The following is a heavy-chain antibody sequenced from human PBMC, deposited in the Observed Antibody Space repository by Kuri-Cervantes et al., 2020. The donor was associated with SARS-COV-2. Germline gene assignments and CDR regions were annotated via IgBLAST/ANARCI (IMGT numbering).Heavy chain of an antibody. CDR1: GYTFTGYY. Sequence: ASVKVSCKASGYTFTGYYMHWVRQAPGQGLEWMGWIMPNSGGTNYAQKFQGRVTMTRDTSISTAYMELSRLRSDDMAVYYCARSSHLWKSYYFDYWGQGTLVTVSS. CDR2: IMPNSGGT. D-gene: IGHD3-3*01. CDR3: ARSSHLWKSYYFDY. V-gene: IGHV1-2*02. J-gene: IGHJ4*02.